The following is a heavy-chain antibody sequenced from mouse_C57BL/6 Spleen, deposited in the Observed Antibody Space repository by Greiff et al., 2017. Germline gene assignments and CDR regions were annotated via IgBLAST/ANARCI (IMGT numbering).Heavy chain of an antibody. CDR2: IIPNNGGT. D-gene: IGHD1-1*01. CDR3: ARSIYYGSREDDAMDY. J-gene: IGHJ4*01. CDR1: GYTFTDYY. V-gene: IGHV1-26*01. Sequence: VQLQQSGPELVKPGASVKISCKASGYTFTDYYMNWVKQSHGKSLEWIGDIIPNNGGTSYNQKFKGKATLTVDKSSSTAYMELRSLTSEDSAVYYCARSIYYGSREDDAMDYWGQGTSVTVSS.